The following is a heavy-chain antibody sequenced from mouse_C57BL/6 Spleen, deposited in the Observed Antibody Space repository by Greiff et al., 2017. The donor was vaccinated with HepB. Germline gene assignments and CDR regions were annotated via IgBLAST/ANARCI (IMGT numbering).Heavy chain of an antibody. CDR3: ARSGDGYRYYWDC. J-gene: IGHJ2*01. CDR2: IDPSDSET. CDR1: GYTFTSYW. Sequence: QVQLQQPGAELVRPGSSVKLSCKASGYTFTSYWMHWVKQRPIQGLEWIGNIDPSDSETHYNQKFKDKATLTVDKSSSTAYMQLSSLTSEDSAVYYCARSGDGYRYYWDCWGEGTTLAVAS. V-gene: IGHV1-52*01. D-gene: IGHD2-3*01.